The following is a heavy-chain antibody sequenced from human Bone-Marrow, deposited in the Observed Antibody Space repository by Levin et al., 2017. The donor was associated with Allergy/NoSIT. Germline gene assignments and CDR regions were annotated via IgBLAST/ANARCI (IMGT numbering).Heavy chain of an antibody. D-gene: IGHD3-10*01. J-gene: IGHJ4*02. CDR3: ARDNRSNRGAEFDPLDF. CDR2: ISDYSGNT. Sequence: ASVKVSCKASGYTFSNYGITWVRQAPGQGLEWMGWISDYSGNTNYAQMFQGRVTLTTDTSTSTVYMELRSLRSDDTAVYYCARDNRSNRGAEFDPLDFWGQGTLVTVSS. CDR1: GYTFSNYG. V-gene: IGHV1-18*01.